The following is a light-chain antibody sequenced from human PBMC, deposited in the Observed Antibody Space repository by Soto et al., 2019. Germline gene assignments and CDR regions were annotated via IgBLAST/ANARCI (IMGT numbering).Light chain of an antibody. CDR1: SSDVGGYNY. V-gene: IGLV2-8*01. CDR2: EVS. CDR3: TSYAGSNNLV. J-gene: IGLJ2*01. Sequence: QSALTQPPSASGSLGQSVTISCSGSSSDVGGYNYVSWYQQHPGKAPKLMISEVSQQPSGVPDRFSGSKSGNTASLTVSGLQGEDEADYYCTSYAGSNNLVFGGGTKLTVL.